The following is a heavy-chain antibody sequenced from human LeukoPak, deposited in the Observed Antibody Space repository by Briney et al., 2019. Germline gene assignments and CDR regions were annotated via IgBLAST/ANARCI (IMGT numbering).Heavy chain of an antibody. CDR3: ARQSGYYDSSGIYYYYYYMDV. J-gene: IGHJ6*03. CDR1: GGSFSGYY. CDR2: INHSGST. D-gene: IGHD3-22*01. V-gene: IGHV4-34*01. Sequence: SETLSLTCAVYGGSFSGYYWSWIRQPPGKGLEWIGEINHSGSTNYNPSLKSRVTISVDTSKNQFSLKLSSVTAADTAVYYCARQSGYYDSSGIYYYYYYMDVWGKGTTVTISS.